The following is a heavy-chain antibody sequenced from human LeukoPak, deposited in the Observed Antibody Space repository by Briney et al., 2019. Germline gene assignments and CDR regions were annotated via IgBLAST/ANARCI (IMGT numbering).Heavy chain of an antibody. CDR1: GYTFTSYG. CDR2: ISADNGNT. V-gene: IGHV1-18*01. Sequence: ASVKVSCKASGYTFTSYGISWVRQAPGQGLEWMGWISADNGNTNYAQKLQGRVTMTTDTSTSTAYMELRSLRSDDTAVYYCARDSPYSGSSYWFDPWGQGTLVTVSS. J-gene: IGHJ5*02. CDR3: ARDSPYSGSSYWFDP. D-gene: IGHD1-26*01.